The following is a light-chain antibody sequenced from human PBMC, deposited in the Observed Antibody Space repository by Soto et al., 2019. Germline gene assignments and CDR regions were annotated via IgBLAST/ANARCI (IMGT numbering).Light chain of an antibody. CDR1: QSVGTS. Sequence: EIVMTQSPATLSVSPGERATLSCRASQSVGTSLAWYQQKPGQAPRLLIYGASTRATGFPGRFSASGSGTEFTVTISSLQSEDVAVYYCQQYQNWPLTFGGGTKVEIK. V-gene: IGKV3-15*01. J-gene: IGKJ4*01. CDR2: GAS. CDR3: QQYQNWPLT.